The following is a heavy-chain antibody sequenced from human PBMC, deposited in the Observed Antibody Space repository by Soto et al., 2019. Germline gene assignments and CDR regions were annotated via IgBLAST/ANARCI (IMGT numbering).Heavy chain of an antibody. D-gene: IGHD5-12*01. CDR3: ARREMATHPLFDY. CDR1: GGTFSSYA. CDR2: IIPIFGTA. J-gene: IGHJ4*02. V-gene: IGHV1-69*13. Sequence: SVKVSCKASGGTFSSYAISWVRQAPGQGLEWMGGIIPIFGTANYAQKFQGRVTITADESTSTAYMELSSLRSEDTAVYYCARREMATHPLFDYWGQGTLVTFSS.